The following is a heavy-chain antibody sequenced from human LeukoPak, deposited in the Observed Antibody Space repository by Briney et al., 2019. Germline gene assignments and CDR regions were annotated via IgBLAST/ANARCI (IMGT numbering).Heavy chain of an antibody. CDR3: ARDFQLLLDY. V-gene: IGHV3-21*01. CDR1: GFTFSSYS. Sequence: GGSLRLSCAASGFTFSSYSMTWVRQAPGKGLEWVSSISSSSSYIYYADSVKGRFTISRDNAKNSLYLQMNSLRAEDTAVYYCARDFQLLLDYWGQGTLVTVSS. D-gene: IGHD2-2*01. CDR2: ISSSSSYI. J-gene: IGHJ4*02.